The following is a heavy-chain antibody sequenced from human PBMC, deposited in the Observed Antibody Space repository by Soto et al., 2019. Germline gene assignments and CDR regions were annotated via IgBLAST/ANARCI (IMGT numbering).Heavy chain of an antibody. CDR2: INPSGGST. J-gene: IGHJ3*02. V-gene: IGHV1-46*01. CDR3: ARSYSSGWYEAFDI. Sequence: ASVKVSCKASGYTFTIYYMHCVRQSPGQGLEWMGIINPSGGSTSYAQRFQGRVTMTRDTSTSTVYMELSSLRSEDTAVYYCARSYSSGWYEAFDIWGQGTMVTVSS. D-gene: IGHD6-19*01. CDR1: GYTFTIYY.